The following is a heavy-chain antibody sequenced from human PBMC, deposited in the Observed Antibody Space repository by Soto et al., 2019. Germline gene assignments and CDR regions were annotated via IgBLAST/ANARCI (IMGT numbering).Heavy chain of an antibody. Sequence: TSETLSLPCTVSGGSLSSYYWSRIRQPPRKGQEWIVYIYYSGSTNYNPSLKSRVTISVDTSKNQFSLKLSSVTAADKAIYYCVRDRGAVWGNYPKRAPKFDSWGQGTPVTVSS. CDR2: IYYSGST. D-gene: IGHD3-16*01. V-gene: IGHV4-59*01. CDR1: GGSLSSYY. CDR3: VRDRGAVWGNYPKRAPKFDS. J-gene: IGHJ4*02.